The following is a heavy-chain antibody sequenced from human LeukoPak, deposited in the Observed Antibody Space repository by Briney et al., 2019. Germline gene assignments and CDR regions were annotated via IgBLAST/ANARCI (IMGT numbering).Heavy chain of an antibody. CDR1: GFTFSDHS. Sequence: PGGSLRLSCATSGFTFSDHSMDWVRQAPGKGLEWVGRTRSKPYSYTTQYAASVKGRFTISRDDSKNSLYLQMSSLKPEDTAVYYCAKWGDYDILTGYYVSDFWGQGTLVTVSS. J-gene: IGHJ4*02. CDR3: AKWGDYDILTGYYVSDF. D-gene: IGHD3-9*01. CDR2: TRSKPYSYTT. V-gene: IGHV3-72*01.